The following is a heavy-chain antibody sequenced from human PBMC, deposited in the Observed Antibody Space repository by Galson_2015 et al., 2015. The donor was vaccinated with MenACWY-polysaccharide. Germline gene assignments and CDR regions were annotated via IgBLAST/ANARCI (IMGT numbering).Heavy chain of an antibody. J-gene: IGHJ4*02. D-gene: IGHD3-3*01. V-gene: IGHV3-30*18. CDR3: AKVRVEDYDCWSGYYFDY. CDR1: GFTFSTYG. Sequence: SLRLSCAASGFTFSTYGMHWVRQAPGKGLEWLAVMSHDGSKTYYADSVKGRFTISRDNSKNTLYLQMNSLRAEDTAVYYCAKVRVEDYDCWSGYYFDYWGQGTLVTVSS. CDR2: MSHDGSKT.